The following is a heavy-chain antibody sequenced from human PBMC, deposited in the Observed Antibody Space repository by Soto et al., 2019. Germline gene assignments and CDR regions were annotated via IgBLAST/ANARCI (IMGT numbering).Heavy chain of an antibody. D-gene: IGHD3-22*01. CDR2: IYYSGST. V-gene: IGHV4-31*03. CDR3: ARGGPDYYDSSGYFTFDY. J-gene: IGHJ4*02. Sequence: QVQLQESGPGLVKPSQTLSLTCTVSGGSISSGGYYWSWIRQHPGKGLEWIGYIYYSGSTYYNPSLKSRVTISVDTSKNQFSLKLSPVTAADTAVYYCARGGPDYYDSSGYFTFDYWGQGTLVTVSS. CDR1: GGSISSGGYY.